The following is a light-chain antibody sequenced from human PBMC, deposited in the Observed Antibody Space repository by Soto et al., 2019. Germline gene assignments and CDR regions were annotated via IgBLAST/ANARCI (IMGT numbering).Light chain of an antibody. J-gene: IGKJ1*01. CDR3: QQYDDSPGT. CDR1: QSISSSY. Sequence: IVLKQSPGTLSLSPGERATLSCRASQSISSSYLAWYQQKPGQAPRLLIYGASNRATAIPDRFSGSGSGTDFTLTISRLEPEDFAVYYCQQYDDSPGTFGQGTKVDIK. CDR2: GAS. V-gene: IGKV3-20*01.